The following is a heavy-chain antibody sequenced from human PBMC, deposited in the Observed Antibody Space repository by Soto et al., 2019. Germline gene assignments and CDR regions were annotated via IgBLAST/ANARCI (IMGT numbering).Heavy chain of an antibody. CDR1: GDSIGRFY. J-gene: IGHJ6*02. D-gene: IGHD1-26*01. CDR3: ARDLSGTGLDI. V-gene: IGHV4-4*07. CDR2: IYSTGGT. Sequence: SETLSLTCNVSGDSIGRFYWSWIRQSAEKGLEWIGRIYSTGGTAYNPALEGRITISLDRSNNHVSLEMNSVTAADTAVYFCARDLSGTGLDIWGRGTRVTVSS.